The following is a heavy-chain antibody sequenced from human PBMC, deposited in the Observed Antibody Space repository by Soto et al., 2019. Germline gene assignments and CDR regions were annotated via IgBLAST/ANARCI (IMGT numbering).Heavy chain of an antibody. J-gene: IGHJ6*03. CDR1: GFTFSSYW. V-gene: IGHV3-74*01. CDR3: ASKDSGFMDV. CDR2: INSDGSYT. Sequence: GGSLRLSCAASGFTFSSYWMHWVRQAPGKGLVWVSHINSDGSYTTYGDSVKGRFTISRDNAKNTLYLQMNSLRVEDTAIYYCASKDSGFMDVWGKGTTVTVSS. D-gene: IGHD3-10*01.